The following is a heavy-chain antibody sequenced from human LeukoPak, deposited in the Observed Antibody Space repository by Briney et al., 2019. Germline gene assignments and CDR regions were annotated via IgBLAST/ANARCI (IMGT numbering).Heavy chain of an antibody. CDR3: VRDGYISSWFAN. Sequence: HSGGSLRLSCAASGFTFSDYSMNWVRQAPGKGLEWISYISSSGSTIYYADSVKGRFTISRDNAKNSLYLQMNSLRDEDTAVYYCVRDGYISSWFANWGQGTLVTVSS. J-gene: IGHJ4*02. V-gene: IGHV3-48*02. CDR1: GFTFSDYS. CDR2: ISSSGSTI. D-gene: IGHD6-13*01.